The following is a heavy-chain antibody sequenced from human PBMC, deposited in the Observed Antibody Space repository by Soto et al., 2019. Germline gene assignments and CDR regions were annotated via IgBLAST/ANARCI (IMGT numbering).Heavy chain of an antibody. J-gene: IGHJ4*02. CDR3: ARSQAAAYDY. D-gene: IGHD6-25*01. CDR2: IKQDGNEK. CDR1: GFTFTSHC. V-gene: IGHV3-7*01. Sequence: PGGSLRLSCTASGFTFTSHCMAWVRQAPGKGLEWVANIKQDGNEKNYVDSVKGRFTISRDDAKNTLYLQMNSLRTEDTAVYYCARSQAAAYDYWGQGTLVTVSS.